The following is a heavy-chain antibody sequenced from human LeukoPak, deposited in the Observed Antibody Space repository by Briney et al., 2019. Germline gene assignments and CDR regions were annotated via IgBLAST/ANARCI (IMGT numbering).Heavy chain of an antibody. V-gene: IGHV3-23*01. D-gene: IGHD2-2*02. J-gene: IGHJ4*02. CDR3: AKGWLSCTSTRCYRGPFDY. Sequence: GGSLRLSCEASGFTFSSFAMSWVRQAPGKGLEWVSTLNGRGDATYYADSVQGRVTISRDNSKNTLFLQMNSLRAEDTAVYYCAKGWLSCTSTRCYRGPFDYWGQGTLVAVSS. CDR2: LNGRGDAT. CDR1: GFTFSSFA.